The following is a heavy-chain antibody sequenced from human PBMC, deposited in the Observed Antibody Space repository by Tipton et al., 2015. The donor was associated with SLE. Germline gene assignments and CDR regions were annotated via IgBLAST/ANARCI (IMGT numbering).Heavy chain of an antibody. CDR3: AKSEAPGLHSGSYYGGY. CDR2: IKQDGSEK. Sequence: SLRLSCAASGFTFSSYWMSWVRQAPGKGLEWVANIKQDGSEKYYVDSVKGRFTISRDNSKNTLYLQMNSLRAEDTAVYYCAKSEAPGLHSGSYYGGYWGQGTLVTVSS. J-gene: IGHJ4*02. V-gene: IGHV3-7*03. CDR1: GFTFSSYW. D-gene: IGHD1-26*01.